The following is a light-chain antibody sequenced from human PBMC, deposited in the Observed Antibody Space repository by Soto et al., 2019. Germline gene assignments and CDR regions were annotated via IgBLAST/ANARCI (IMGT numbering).Light chain of an antibody. CDR2: GTS. CDR1: ERIYSAY. V-gene: IGKV3-20*01. Sequence: LWCRASERIYSAYLGWYQQKPGQAPRLLIYGTSSRATGIPDRFSVSGSGPDFTLTISSLVPDDFVVYYCQEHGNSLITFGQGTRLEIK. J-gene: IGKJ5*01. CDR3: QEHGNSLIT.